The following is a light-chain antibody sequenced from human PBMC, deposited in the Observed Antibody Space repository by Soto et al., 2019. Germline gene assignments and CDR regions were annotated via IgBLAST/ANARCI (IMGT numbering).Light chain of an antibody. Sequence: EIVLTQSPGTLSLSQGERATLSCRASQSVNSRFLAWYQQKPGQAPSLLIYGVSSRATGIPDRFSGSGSGTDFNLIISRLEPEDFVVYDCQHYDGPPFTFGPGTKVDIK. CDR3: QHYDGPPFT. V-gene: IGKV3-20*01. CDR2: GVS. J-gene: IGKJ3*01. CDR1: QSVNSRF.